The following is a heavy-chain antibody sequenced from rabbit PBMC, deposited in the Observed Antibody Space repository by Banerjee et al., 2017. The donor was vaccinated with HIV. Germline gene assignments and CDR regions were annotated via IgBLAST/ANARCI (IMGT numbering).Heavy chain of an antibody. CDR2: IYASSGSS. CDR3: ARSGSDMRLDL. J-gene: IGHJ3*01. Sequence: QSLEESGGDLVKPGASLTLTCTASGFSFSSSYWICWVRLAPGKGLEWITCIYASSGSSWYATCAKGRFTITTTSPTTMTLPMASLTAAYTATYFCARSGSDMRLDLWGPGTLVTVS. V-gene: IGHV1S40*01. CDR1: GFSFSSSYW. D-gene: IGHD1-1*01.